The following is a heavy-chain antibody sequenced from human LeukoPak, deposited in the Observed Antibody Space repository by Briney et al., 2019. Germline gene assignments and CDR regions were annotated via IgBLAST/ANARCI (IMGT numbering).Heavy chain of an antibody. Sequence: ASVEVSCKTSGDTFERYAVAWVRQAPGQGLEWMGGVILMFDTTDYVEKFKGRLTITADESTSTVYMDLTNLRSEDTAFYFCARVVVAVAVDTPESVLHESWGQGTLVIVSS. D-gene: IGHD6-19*01. J-gene: IGHJ4*02. CDR2: VILMFDTT. CDR3: ARVVVAVAVDTPESVLHES. CDR1: GDTFERYA. V-gene: IGHV1-69*01.